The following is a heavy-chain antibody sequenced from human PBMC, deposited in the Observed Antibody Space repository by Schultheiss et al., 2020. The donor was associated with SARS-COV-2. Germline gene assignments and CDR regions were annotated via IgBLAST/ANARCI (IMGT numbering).Heavy chain of an antibody. D-gene: IGHD3-10*02. CDR1: GGSISSYY. V-gene: IGHV4-59*01. J-gene: IGHJ4*02. CDR3: ARDKTMYY. Sequence: SETLSLTCTVSGGSISSYYWSWIRQPPGKGLEWIGYIYYSGSTYYNPSLKSRVTISVDTSKNQFSLKLSSVTAADTAVYYCARDKTMYYWGQGTLVTVSS. CDR2: IYYSGST.